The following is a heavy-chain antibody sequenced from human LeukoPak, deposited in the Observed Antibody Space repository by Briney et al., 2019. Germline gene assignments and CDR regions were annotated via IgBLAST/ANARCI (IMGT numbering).Heavy chain of an antibody. CDR1: GGSFSGYY. CDR2: INHSGST. V-gene: IGHV4-34*01. J-gene: IGHJ4*02. D-gene: IGHD4-23*01. CDR3: ARDPTVVTLGGYFDS. Sequence: SETLSLTCAVYGGSFSGYYWSWIRQPPGKGLEWIGEINHSGSTTYNPSLKSRVTISVVTSKNQFSLKLSSVNAADTAVYYCARDPTVVTLGGYFDSWGQGTLVTVSS.